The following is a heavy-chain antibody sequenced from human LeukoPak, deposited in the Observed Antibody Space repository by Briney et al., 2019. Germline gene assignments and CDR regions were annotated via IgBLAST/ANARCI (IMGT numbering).Heavy chain of an antibody. CDR1: GFAFSSYA. CDR3: AKGGLYGGGYYFDY. D-gene: IGHD4-17*01. CDR2: ISGSGGST. V-gene: IGHV3-23*01. Sequence: GGSLRLSCAASGFAFSSYAMSWVRQAPGKGLEWVSAISGSGGSTYYADSVKGRFTISRDNSKNTLYLQMNSLRAEDTAVYYCAKGGLYGGGYYFDYWGQGTLVTVSS. J-gene: IGHJ4*02.